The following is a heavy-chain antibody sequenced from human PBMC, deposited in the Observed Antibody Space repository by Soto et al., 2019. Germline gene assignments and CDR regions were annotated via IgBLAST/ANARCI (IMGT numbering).Heavy chain of an antibody. Sequence: EVQLVESGGGLVQPGGSLRLSCVASEFTFSSYWMHWVRQAPGKGLIWVSRINSDGSSISCADSVKGRFTISRDNARNMVYLQMNSLSAEDTAVYYCARGGSITLIRGITSFDYWGQGTLVTVSS. CDR1: EFTFSSYW. CDR2: INSDGSSI. V-gene: IGHV3-74*01. D-gene: IGHD3-10*01. J-gene: IGHJ4*02. CDR3: ARGGSITLIRGITSFDY.